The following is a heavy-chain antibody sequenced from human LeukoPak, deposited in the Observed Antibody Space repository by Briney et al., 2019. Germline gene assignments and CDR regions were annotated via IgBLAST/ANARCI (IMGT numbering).Heavy chain of an antibody. V-gene: IGHV3-23*01. Sequence: GGSLRHSCEASGFTFSSYTMSWVRQAPGKGLEWVSGISSSGNTFYADSVKGRFTIFRDNSKNTVLLLMNSLRGDDTAVYYCARDLNGFDYWGQGTLVTVSS. CDR3: ARDLNGFDY. CDR1: GFTFSSYT. D-gene: IGHD2-8*01. CDR2: ISSSGNT. J-gene: IGHJ4*02.